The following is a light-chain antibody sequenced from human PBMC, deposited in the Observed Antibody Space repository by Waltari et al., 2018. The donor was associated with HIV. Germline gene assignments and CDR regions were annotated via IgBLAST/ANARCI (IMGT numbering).Light chain of an antibody. CDR1: SSDVGGYNY. CDR2: DVS. V-gene: IGLV2-14*01. Sequence: QSALTQPASVSGSPGQSITLSCTGTSSDVGGYNYVSWYQQHPGKAHTHMIYDVSNLPSGVSIRFSGTKSGNTSSLTISVLQAEDEADYYCSSYTSSSTLVFGGGTKLTVL. CDR3: SSYTSSSTLV. J-gene: IGLJ2*01.